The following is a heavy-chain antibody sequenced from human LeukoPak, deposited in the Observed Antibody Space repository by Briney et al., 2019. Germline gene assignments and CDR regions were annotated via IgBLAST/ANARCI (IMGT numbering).Heavy chain of an antibody. CDR2: IRYDGSNK. D-gene: IGHD3-10*01. J-gene: IGHJ6*03. V-gene: IGHV3-30*02. CDR3: AKAGTLNTIIYMDV. Sequence: PGGSLRLSCAASGFTFSSYGMHWVRQAPGKGLEWVAFIRYDGSNKFYADSVEGRFTISRDNSKNMVYLQMNSLRAEETAVYYCAKAGTLNTIIYMDVWGQGTTVTVSS. CDR1: GFTFSSYG.